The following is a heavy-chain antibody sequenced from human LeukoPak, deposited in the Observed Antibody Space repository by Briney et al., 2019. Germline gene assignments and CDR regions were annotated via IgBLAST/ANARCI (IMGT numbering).Heavy chain of an antibody. V-gene: IGHV4-31*03. D-gene: IGHD3-10*02. CDR2: IYYSGST. J-gene: IGHJ5*02. CDR3: AREGATFVWFDP. CDR1: GGSISSGGYY. Sequence: SETLSLTCTVSGGSISSGGYYWSWIRQHPGKGLEWIGYIYYSGSTYYNPSLKSRVTISVDTSKNRFSLKLSSVTAADTAVYYCAREGATFVWFDPWGQGTLVTVSS.